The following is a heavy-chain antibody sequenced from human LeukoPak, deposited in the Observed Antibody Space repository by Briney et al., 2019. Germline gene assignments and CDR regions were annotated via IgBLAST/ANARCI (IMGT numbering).Heavy chain of an antibody. J-gene: IGHJ4*02. D-gene: IGHD6-13*01. CDR3: ARRGGSWYYFDY. CDR2: IYYSGST. CDR1: GVSISSSSYY. Sequence: SETLSLTCTVSGVSISSSSYYWGWIRQPPGKGLEWIGSIYYSGSTYYNPSLKSRVTISVDTSKNQFSLKLSSVTAADTAVYYCARRGGSWYYFDYWGQGTLVTVSS. V-gene: IGHV4-39*01.